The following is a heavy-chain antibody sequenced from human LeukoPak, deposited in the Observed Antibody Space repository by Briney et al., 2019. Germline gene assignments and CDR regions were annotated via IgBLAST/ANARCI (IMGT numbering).Heavy chain of an antibody. CDR1: GGTFSSYA. CDR3: AGPLKSIAARYFDL. V-gene: IGHV1-69*04. D-gene: IGHD6-6*01. J-gene: IGHJ2*01. Sequence: SVTVSCKGSGGTFSSYAISWVRQPHAQGIEWMGRIIPILGIINYAQKFQGRVTITADKSTSTAYMELSSLRSEDTAVYYCAGPLKSIAARYFDLWGGGTLVTVSS. CDR2: IIPILGII.